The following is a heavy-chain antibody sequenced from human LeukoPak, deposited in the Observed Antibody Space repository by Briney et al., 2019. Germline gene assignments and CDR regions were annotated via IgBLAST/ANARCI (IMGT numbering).Heavy chain of an antibody. J-gene: IGHJ4*01. Sequence: GGSLRLSCAASGFTFSAYAMSWVRQAPGKGLEWVSSLDGSGTRTYYTDSVKGRFAISRDTSKNTLYLQMNSLRAEDTAVYYCAKGIYSSGWSYFDYWGHGTLVAVAS. D-gene: IGHD6-19*01. CDR2: LDGSGTRT. CDR1: GFTFSAYA. CDR3: AKGIYSSGWSYFDY. V-gene: IGHV3-23*05.